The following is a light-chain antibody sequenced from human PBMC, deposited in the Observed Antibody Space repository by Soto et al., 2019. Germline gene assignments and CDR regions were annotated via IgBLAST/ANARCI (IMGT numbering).Light chain of an antibody. CDR3: QQYKDWPLT. Sequence: EIVMTQSPATLSVSPGERATLSCRASQTIASSLAWYQHKPGQAPRLLIYGASTRATGIPARFSGSGSGTEFTLTITSQQSEDFALYYCQQYKDWPLTFGGGTKVEI. J-gene: IGKJ4*01. CDR1: QTIASS. CDR2: GAS. V-gene: IGKV3-15*01.